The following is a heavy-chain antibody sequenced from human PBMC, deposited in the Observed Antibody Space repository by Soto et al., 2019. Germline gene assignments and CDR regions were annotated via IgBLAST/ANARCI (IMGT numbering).Heavy chain of an antibody. CDR1: GCSISSYY. V-gene: IGHV4-59*01. CDR3: ARGVPVRFLEWFPRTSNWFDP. D-gene: IGHD3-3*01. CDR2: IYYSGST. J-gene: IGHJ5*02. Sequence: PSETLSLTCTVSGCSISSYYWSWIRQPPGKGLEWIGYIYYSGSTNYNPSLKSRVTISVDTSKNQFSLKLSSVTAADTAVYYCARGVPVRFLEWFPRTSNWFDPWGQGTLVTVSS.